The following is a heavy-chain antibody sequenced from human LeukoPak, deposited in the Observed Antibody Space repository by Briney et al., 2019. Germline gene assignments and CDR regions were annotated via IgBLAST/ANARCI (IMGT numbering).Heavy chain of an antibody. CDR3: ARGHSSSWPYYYYYYMDV. V-gene: IGHV1-2*02. J-gene: IGHJ6*03. CDR1: GYTFTGYY. D-gene: IGHD6-13*01. Sequence: ASVKVSCKASGYTFTGYYMHWVRQAPGQGLEWMGWINPNSGGTNYAQKFQGRVTMTRDTSISTAYMELSRLRSDDTAVYYCARGHSSSWPYYYYYYMDVWGKGTTVTVSS. CDR2: INPNSGGT.